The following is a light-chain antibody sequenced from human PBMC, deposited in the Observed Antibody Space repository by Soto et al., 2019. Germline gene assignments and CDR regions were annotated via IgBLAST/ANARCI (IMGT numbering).Light chain of an antibody. J-gene: IGKJ4*01. V-gene: IGKV3-20*01. CDR3: QQYGSSLT. CDR1: QSVRSSD. CDR2: GAS. Sequence: EIVLTQSPGTLSLSPGERATLSCRASQSVRSSDLAWYQQKPGQAPRLLIYGASSKASGIPDRLSGSGSGTDFTLTVSRLEPEDFAVYFCQQYGSSLTLGGGTKVDIK.